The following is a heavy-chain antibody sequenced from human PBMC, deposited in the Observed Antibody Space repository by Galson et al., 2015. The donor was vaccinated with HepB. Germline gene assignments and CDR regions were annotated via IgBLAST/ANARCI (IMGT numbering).Heavy chain of an antibody. J-gene: IGHJ3*02. CDR2: INSDGSST. Sequence: SLRLSCAASGFTFSSYWMHWVRQAPGKGLVWVSRINSDGSSTSYADSVKGRFTISRDNAKNTLYLQMNSLRSDDTAVYYCARGDHGGAFDIWGQGTMVTVSS. CDR3: ARGDHGGAFDI. CDR1: GFTFSSYW. D-gene: IGHD3-16*01. V-gene: IGHV3-74*01.